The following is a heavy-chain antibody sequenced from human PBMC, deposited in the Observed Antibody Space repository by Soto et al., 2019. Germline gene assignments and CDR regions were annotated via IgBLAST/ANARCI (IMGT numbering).Heavy chain of an antibody. J-gene: IGHJ4*02. CDR1: GGSISSGAYY. D-gene: IGHD4-17*01. V-gene: IGHV4-31*03. Sequence: QVQLQESGPGLVKPSQTLSLTCTVSGGSISSGAYYWSWIRQHPGKGLEWIGYMYYTASPYYSPSLESRVAISVDTSKNQFSLRLNSVTAADTAVYYCARRSVTHGGFDYWGQGLLVTVSS. CDR2: MYYTASP. CDR3: ARRSVTHGGFDY.